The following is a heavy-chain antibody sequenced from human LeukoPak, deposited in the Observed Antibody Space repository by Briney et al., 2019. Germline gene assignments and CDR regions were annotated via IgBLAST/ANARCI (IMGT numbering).Heavy chain of an antibody. CDR2: ISSSSSYI. D-gene: IGHD5-12*01. Sequence: GGSLRLSCAASGFTFSSYSINWVRQAPGKGLEWVSSISSSSSYIYYADSVKGRFTISRDNAKNSLYLQVNSLRAEDTAVYYCARYLATSYYYYYYMDVWGKGTTVTVSS. V-gene: IGHV3-21*01. CDR3: ARYLATSYYYYYYMDV. CDR1: GFTFSSYS. J-gene: IGHJ6*03.